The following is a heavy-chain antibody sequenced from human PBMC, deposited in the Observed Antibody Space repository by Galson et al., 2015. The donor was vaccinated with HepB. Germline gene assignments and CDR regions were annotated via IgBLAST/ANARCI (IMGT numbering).Heavy chain of an antibody. Sequence: SLRLSCAASGFTFSSYAMHWVRQAPGKGLEWVAVISYDGSNKYYADSVKGRFTISRDNSKNTLYLQMNSLRAEDTAVYYCARDAPDYYGSGSYGGSDYWGQGTLVTVSS. D-gene: IGHD3-10*01. J-gene: IGHJ4*02. V-gene: IGHV3-30*04. CDR3: ARDAPDYYGSGSYGGSDY. CDR1: GFTFSSYA. CDR2: ISYDGSNK.